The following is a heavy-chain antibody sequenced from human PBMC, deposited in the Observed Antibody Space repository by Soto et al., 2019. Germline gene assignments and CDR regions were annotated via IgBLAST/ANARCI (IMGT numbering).Heavy chain of an antibody. D-gene: IGHD1-26*01. V-gene: IGHV3-48*03. CDR2: ISSSGDTK. CDR1: GFTFSSYD. Sequence: GGSLRLSCAASGFTFSSYDMNWVRQAPGKGLEWLSYISSSGDTKNYADSVQGRFTVSRDSAKNSLYLQMNSLRTEDTAVYYCVRGTIVGATFTYWGQGTLVTVSS. CDR3: VRGTIVGATFTY. J-gene: IGHJ4*02.